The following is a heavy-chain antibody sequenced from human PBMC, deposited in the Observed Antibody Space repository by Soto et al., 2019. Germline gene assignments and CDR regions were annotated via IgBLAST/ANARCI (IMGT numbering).Heavy chain of an antibody. J-gene: IGHJ6*03. CDR1: GYTFTSYG. D-gene: IGHD3-3*01. CDR2: ISAYNGNT. CDR3: ARAITIFGAAPLMDV. V-gene: IGHV1-18*01. Sequence: ASVKVSCKASGYTFTSYGISWVRQAPGQGLEWMGWISAYNGNTNYAQKLQGRVTMTTDTSTSTAYMELRSLRSDDTAVYYCARAITIFGAAPLMDVWGKGTTVTVSS.